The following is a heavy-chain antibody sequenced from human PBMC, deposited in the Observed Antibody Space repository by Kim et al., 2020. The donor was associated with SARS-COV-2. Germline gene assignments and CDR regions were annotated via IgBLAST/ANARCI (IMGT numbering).Heavy chain of an antibody. Sequence: GGSLRLSCGAAGFTFSDHGMTWVRQAPGKGLEWVSSVCGGDRGTYYADSVKGRFTISRDNSKNTLYLQMNSLRAEDTARYYCAKTRSGSCGGQIDFWGQGTLVTVSS. CDR3: AKTRSGSCGGQIDF. D-gene: IGHD3-10*01. V-gene: IGHV3-23*01. CDR1: GFTFSDHG. CDR2: VCGGDRGT. J-gene: IGHJ4*02.